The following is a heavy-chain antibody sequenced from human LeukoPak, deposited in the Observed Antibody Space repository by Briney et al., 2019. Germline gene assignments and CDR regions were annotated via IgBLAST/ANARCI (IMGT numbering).Heavy chain of an antibody. V-gene: IGHV1-18*01. D-gene: IGHD2-2*01. CDR2: ISAYNGNT. Sequence: ASVKVSCKASGYTFTSYGISWVQQAPGQGLEWMGWISAYNGNTNYAQKLQGRVTMTTDTSTSTAYMELRSLRSDDTAVYYCARGSHMVPAADYNWFDPWGQGTLVTVSS. CDR1: GYTFTSYG. J-gene: IGHJ5*02. CDR3: ARGSHMVPAADYNWFDP.